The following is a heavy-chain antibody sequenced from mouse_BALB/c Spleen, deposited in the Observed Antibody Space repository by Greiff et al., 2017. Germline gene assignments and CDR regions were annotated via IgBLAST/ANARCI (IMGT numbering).Heavy chain of an antibody. CDR2: IDPANGNT. Sequence: EVHLVESGAELVKPGASVKLSCTASGFNIKDTYMHWVKQRPEQGLEWIGRIDPANGNTKYDPKFQGKATITADTSSNTAYLQLSSLTSEDTAVYYCARVEAYWGQGTLVTVSA. CDR1: GFNIKDTY. CDR3: ARVEAY. J-gene: IGHJ3*01. V-gene: IGHV14-3*02.